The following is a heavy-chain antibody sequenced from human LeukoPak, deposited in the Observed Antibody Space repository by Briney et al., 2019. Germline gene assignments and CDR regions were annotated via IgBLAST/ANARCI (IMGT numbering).Heavy chain of an antibody. CDR3: ARVNQQYYYYYYMDV. CDR1: GGSISSYY. J-gene: IGHJ6*03. D-gene: IGHD2-2*01. V-gene: IGHV4-59*01. CDR2: IYYSGST. Sequence: SETLSLTCTASGGSISSYYWSWIRQPPGKGLEWIGYIYYSGSTNYNPSLKSRVTISVDTSKNQFSLKLSSVTAADTAVYYCARVNQQYYYYYYMDVWGKGTTVTVSS.